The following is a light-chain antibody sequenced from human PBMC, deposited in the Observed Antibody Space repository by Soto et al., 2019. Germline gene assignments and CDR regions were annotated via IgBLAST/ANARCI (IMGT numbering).Light chain of an antibody. CDR2: AAS. J-gene: IGKJ4*01. Sequence: DIQMTQSPSSLSASVGDRVTITCRASQDISNYLAWFQQKPGKVPKLLIYAASTLQSGVPSRFSGTGSGTDYTLTIRSLQPEDVATYYCQKYNSVPLTFGGGTKVEI. CDR3: QKYNSVPLT. CDR1: QDISNY. V-gene: IGKV1-27*01.